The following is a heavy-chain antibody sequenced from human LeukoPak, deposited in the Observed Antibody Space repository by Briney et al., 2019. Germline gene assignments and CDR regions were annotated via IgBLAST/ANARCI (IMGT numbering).Heavy chain of an antibody. CDR1: GGPLSRGDYY. D-gene: IGHD3-3*01. J-gene: IGHJ4*02. V-gene: IGHV4-30-4*08. CDR2: IYYSGST. Sequence: PSETLSLTCTVSGGPLSRGDYYWSWIRQPPGKGLGLVGSIYYSGSTYYNPSLKSRVTISVDTSKNQFSLKLSSVTAADTAVYYCARDPKHTIFGVASFDYWGQGTLVTVSS. CDR3: ARDPKHTIFGVASFDY.